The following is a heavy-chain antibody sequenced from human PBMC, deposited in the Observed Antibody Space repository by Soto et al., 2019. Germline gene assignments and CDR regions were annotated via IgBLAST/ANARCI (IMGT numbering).Heavy chain of an antibody. CDR2: IGDNGLST. V-gene: IGHV3-23*01. J-gene: IGHJ4*02. D-gene: IGHD4-17*01. CDR3: ATYRQSTVTSEF. Sequence: EVQLLESGGGLVQPGESLTLSCAASGFTFSTCAMNWVRQAPGKGLEWVSAIGDNGLSTYYADSVKGRFTISMDNSKNSLYLQMNNLRAEDTAVYYCATYRQSTVTSEFWGQGDLVTVST. CDR1: GFTFSTCA.